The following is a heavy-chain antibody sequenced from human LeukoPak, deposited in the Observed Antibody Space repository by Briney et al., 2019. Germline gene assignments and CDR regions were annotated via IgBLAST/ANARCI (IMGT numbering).Heavy chain of an antibody. CDR3: ARGVGYSSAWYPY. Sequence: SETLSLTCTVSGGSISSYYWSWIRQPPGKGLEWIGYIYYSGSTNYNPSLKSRVTISVDTSKNQFSLKLSSVTAADTAVYYCARGVGYSSAWYPYWGQGTLVTVSS. CDR2: IYYSGST. J-gene: IGHJ4*02. D-gene: IGHD6-19*01. V-gene: IGHV4-59*01. CDR1: GGSISSYY.